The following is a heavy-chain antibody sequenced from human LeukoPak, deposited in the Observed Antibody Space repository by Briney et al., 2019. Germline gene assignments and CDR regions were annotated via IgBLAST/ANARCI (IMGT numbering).Heavy chain of an antibody. CDR1: GGTFSSYA. CDR2: IIPILGIA. V-gene: IGHV1-69*04. CDR3: ASPNELTIAVAGTDAFDI. Sequence: ASVKVSCKASGGTFSSYAISWVRQAPGQGLEWMGRIIPILGIANYARKFQGRVTITADKSTSTAYMELSSLRSEDTAVYYCASPNELTIAVAGTDAFDIWGQGTMVTVSS. J-gene: IGHJ3*02. D-gene: IGHD6-19*01.